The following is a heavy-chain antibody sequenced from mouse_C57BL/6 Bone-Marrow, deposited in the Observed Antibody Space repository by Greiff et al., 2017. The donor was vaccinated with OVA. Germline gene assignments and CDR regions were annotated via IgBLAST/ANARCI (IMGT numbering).Heavy chain of an antibody. CDR2: IHPNSGST. J-gene: IGHJ1*03. Sequence: QVQLQQPGAELVKPGASVKLSCKASGYTFTSYWMHWVKQRPGQGLEWIGMIHPNSGSTNYNKKFKSKATLTVDKSSSTAYMQLSSLTSEDSAVYYCARGIYGYDEGLWYFDVWGTGTTVTVSS. CDR3: ARGIYGYDEGLWYFDV. V-gene: IGHV1-64*01. D-gene: IGHD2-2*01. CDR1: GYTFTSYW.